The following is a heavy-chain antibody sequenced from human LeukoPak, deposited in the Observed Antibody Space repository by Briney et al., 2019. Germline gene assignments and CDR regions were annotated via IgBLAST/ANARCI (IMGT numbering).Heavy chain of an antibody. CDR3: AREPGFDSSGYLNWFDP. CDR2: ISYSGST. D-gene: IGHD3-22*01. Sequence: SETLSLTCTVSGRSISSYYWSWLRQPPGKGLEWIACISYSGSTKYNPSLKSRVTISVDTSKNQLSLKLSSVTAADTAVYYCAREPGFDSSGYLNWFDPWGQGTLVTVSS. J-gene: IGHJ5*02. CDR1: GRSISSYY. V-gene: IGHV4-59*01.